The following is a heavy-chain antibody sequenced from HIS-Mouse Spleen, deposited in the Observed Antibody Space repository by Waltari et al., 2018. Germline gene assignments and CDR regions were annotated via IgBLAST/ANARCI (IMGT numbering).Heavy chain of an antibody. V-gene: IGHV4-39*07. CDR2: FYYSGRT. D-gene: IGHD6-13*01. J-gene: IGHJ2*01. Sequence: QLQLQESGPGLVKPSETLSLTCTVSGGSISSSSYYWGWIRQPPGKGLEWIGSFYYSGRTYNHPSRKSRVTISVDTSKNQFSLKLSSVTAADTAVYYCAREIPYSSSWYDWYFDLWGRGTLVTVSS. CDR1: GGSISSSSYY. CDR3: AREIPYSSSWYDWYFDL.